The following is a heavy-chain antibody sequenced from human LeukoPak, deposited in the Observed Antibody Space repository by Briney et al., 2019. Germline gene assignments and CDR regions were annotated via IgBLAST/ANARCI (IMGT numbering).Heavy chain of an antibody. Sequence: GGSLRLSCAASGFTFSNYGMSWVRQAPGKGLEWVSGISGSGGSTYYADSVKGRFTISRDNSKNTLYLQMNSLRAEDTAVYYCAKTQNGYTAMALTYYYMDVWGKGTTVTISS. J-gene: IGHJ6*03. CDR3: AKTQNGYTAMALTYYYMDV. CDR1: GFTFSNYG. CDR2: ISGSGGST. D-gene: IGHD5-18*01. V-gene: IGHV3-23*01.